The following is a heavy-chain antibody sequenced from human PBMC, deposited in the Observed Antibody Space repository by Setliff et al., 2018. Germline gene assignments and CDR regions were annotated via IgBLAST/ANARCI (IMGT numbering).Heavy chain of an antibody. Sequence: PSETLSLTCSVSGGSISPYHWIWIRQSPGKGLEWIGYIFYSGSARYNPSLESRVTMSVDTSKNQISLKLTSVTAADTAVYYCARQDRFYDRSVFVEYFQHWGQGALVTVSS. J-gene: IGHJ1*01. CDR2: IFYSGSA. CDR3: ARQDRFYDRSVFVEYFQH. CDR1: GGSISPYH. V-gene: IGHV4-59*08. D-gene: IGHD3-22*01.